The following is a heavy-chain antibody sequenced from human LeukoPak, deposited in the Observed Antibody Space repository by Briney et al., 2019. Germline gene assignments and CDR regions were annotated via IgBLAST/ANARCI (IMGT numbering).Heavy chain of an antibody. J-gene: IGHJ3*02. D-gene: IGHD2-21*02. CDR2: IYYSGST. V-gene: IGHV4-59*08. CDR3: ARHLYCGGDCYKDAFDI. CDR1: GGSISSYY. Sequence: SETLSLTCTVSGGSISSYYWSLIRQPPGKGLEWIGYIYYSGSTNYNPSLKSRVTISVDTSKNQFSLKLSSVTAADTAVYYCARHLYCGGDCYKDAFDIWGQGTMVTVSS.